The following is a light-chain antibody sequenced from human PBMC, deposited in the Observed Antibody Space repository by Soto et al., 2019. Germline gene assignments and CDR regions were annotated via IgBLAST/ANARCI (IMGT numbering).Light chain of an antibody. CDR3: SSYTSSSLHV. V-gene: IGLV2-14*03. CDR1: SSDVGGYNY. Sequence: QSVLTQPASVSGSPGQSITISCTGTSSDVGGYNYVSWYQQHPGKAPKLMIYDVSNRPSGVSNRFSGSKSGNTASLTISWLQAEDEDDYYCSSYTSSSLHVFGTGTKVTV. CDR2: DVS. J-gene: IGLJ1*01.